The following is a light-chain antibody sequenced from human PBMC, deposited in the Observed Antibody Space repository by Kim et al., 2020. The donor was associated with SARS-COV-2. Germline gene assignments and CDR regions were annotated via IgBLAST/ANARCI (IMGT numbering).Light chain of an antibody. CDR2: NAS. CDR3: QQRSTWPLT. V-gene: IGKV3-11*01. Sequence: LSLEHSAPLSCRSRQRLVNYLAWYQPQRGQAPTFIIYNASNTATGIPARFSGSGSGTDFTLTISSLEAEDFAVYYCQQRSTWPLTFGGGTKVDI. J-gene: IGKJ4*01. CDR1: QRLVNY.